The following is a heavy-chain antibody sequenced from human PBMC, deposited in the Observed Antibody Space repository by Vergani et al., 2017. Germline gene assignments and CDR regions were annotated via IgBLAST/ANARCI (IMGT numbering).Heavy chain of an antibody. D-gene: IGHD3-22*01. CDR3: ARTVPSYYYDSSGYSRYYYGMDV. V-gene: IGHV3-21*01. J-gene: IGHJ6*02. Sequence: EVQLVESGGGLVKPGGSLRLSCAASGFTFSSYSINWVRQAPGKGLEWVSSISSSSSYIYYADSVKGRFTISRDNAKNSLYLQMNSLRAEDTAVYYCARTVPSYYYDSSGYSRYYYGMDVWGQGTTVTVSS. CDR2: ISSSSSYI. CDR1: GFTFSSYS.